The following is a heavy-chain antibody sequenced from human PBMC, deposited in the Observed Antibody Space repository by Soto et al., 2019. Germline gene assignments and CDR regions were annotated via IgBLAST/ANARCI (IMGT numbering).Heavy chain of an antibody. CDR2: INHSGST. Sequence: LTCAVYGGSFSGYYWSWIRQPPGKGLEWIGEINHSGSTNYNPSLKSRVTISVDTSKNQFSLKLSSVTAADTAVYYCARDTFHWSIDYWGQGTLVTVSS. CDR3: ARDTFHWSIDY. J-gene: IGHJ4*02. D-gene: IGHD2-8*02. V-gene: IGHV4-34*01. CDR1: GGSFSGYY.